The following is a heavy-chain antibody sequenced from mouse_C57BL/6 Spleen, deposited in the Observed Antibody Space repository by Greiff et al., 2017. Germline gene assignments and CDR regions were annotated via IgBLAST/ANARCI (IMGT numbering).Heavy chain of an antibody. V-gene: IGHV1-81*01. CDR3: ARREFYYGSSYNYAMDY. J-gene: IGHJ4*01. CDR1: GYTFTSYG. CDR2: IYPRSGNT. D-gene: IGHD1-1*01. Sequence: QVQLQQSGAELARPGASVKLSCKASGYTFTSYGISWVKQRTGQGLEWIGEIYPRSGNTYYNEKFKGKATLTADKSSSTAYMALRSLTSEDSAVYFCARREFYYGSSYNYAMDYWGQGTSVTVSS.